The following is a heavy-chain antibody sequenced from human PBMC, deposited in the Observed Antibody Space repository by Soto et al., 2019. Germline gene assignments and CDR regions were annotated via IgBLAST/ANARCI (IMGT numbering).Heavy chain of an antibody. CDR1: GFTFSSYG. Sequence: PGGSLRLSCAACGFTFSSYGMHWVRQAPGKGLEWVAVISYDGSNKYYADSVKGRFTISRDNSKNTLYLQMNSLRAEDTAVYYCAKDTLGYCSGGSCYYFDYWGQGTLVTVSS. CDR3: AKDTLGYCSGGSCYYFDY. J-gene: IGHJ4*02. D-gene: IGHD2-15*01. V-gene: IGHV3-30*18. CDR2: ISYDGSNK.